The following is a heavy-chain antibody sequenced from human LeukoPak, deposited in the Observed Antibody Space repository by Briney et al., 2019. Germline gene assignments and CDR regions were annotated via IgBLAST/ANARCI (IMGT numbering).Heavy chain of an antibody. CDR3: ARGGQIYDYVWGSYLEY. D-gene: IGHD3-16*02. V-gene: IGHV1-2*02. Sequence: ASVKVSCKASGYTFTASCIHWVRQAPGQGLEWMGWINPSSGATNSAQKFLGRVTMTRDTSMSTVYMELSRLTSDDTAVYYCARGGQIYDYVWGSYLEYWGQGTLVTVSS. CDR1: GYTFTASC. J-gene: IGHJ4*02. CDR2: INPSSGAT.